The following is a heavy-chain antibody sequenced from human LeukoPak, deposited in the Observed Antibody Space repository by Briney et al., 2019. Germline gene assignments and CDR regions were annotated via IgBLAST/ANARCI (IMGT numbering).Heavy chain of an antibody. D-gene: IGHD1-26*01. CDR2: IKSKTDGGTT. J-gene: IGHJ4*02. V-gene: IGHV3-15*01. Sequence: GGSLRLSCAASGFTFSNAWMSWVRQAPGKGLEWVGRIKSKTDGGTTDYAAPVKGRFAISRDDSKNTLYLQMNSLKTEDTAVYYCTTVIVGATNLDYWGQGTLVTVSS. CDR1: GFTFSNAW. CDR3: TTVIVGATNLDY.